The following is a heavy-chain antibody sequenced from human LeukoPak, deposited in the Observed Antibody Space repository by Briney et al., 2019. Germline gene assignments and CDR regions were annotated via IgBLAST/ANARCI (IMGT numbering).Heavy chain of an antibody. D-gene: IGHD3-9*01. Sequence: GESLKISCKGSGYSFTSYWIGWVRQMPGKGLEWMGIIYPGDSDTRYSPSFQGRVTISADKSISTAYLQWSSLKASDTAMYYCARSSPYYDILTGYYKPYGMDVWGQGTTVTVSS. V-gene: IGHV5-51*01. CDR3: ARSSPYYDILTGYYKPYGMDV. CDR1: GYSFTSYW. J-gene: IGHJ6*02. CDR2: IYPGDSDT.